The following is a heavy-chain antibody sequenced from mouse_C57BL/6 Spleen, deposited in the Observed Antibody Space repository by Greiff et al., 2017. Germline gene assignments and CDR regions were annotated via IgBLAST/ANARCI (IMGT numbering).Heavy chain of an antibody. Sequence: EVQGVESGGGLVQPGGSLKLSCAASGFTFSDYYMYWVRQTPEKRLEWVAYISNGGGSTYYPDTVKGRFTISRDNAKNTLYLQMSRLKSEDTAMYYCASLTGRYFDVWGTGTTVTVSS. V-gene: IGHV5-12*01. J-gene: IGHJ1*03. CDR3: ASLTGRYFDV. D-gene: IGHD4-1*01. CDR1: GFTFSDYY. CDR2: ISNGGGST.